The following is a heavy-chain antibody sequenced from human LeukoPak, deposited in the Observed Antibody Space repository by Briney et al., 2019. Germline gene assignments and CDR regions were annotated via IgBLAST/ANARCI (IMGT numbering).Heavy chain of an antibody. D-gene: IGHD2-2*01. CDR3: ATGGGIVVVPAATTEDGLDY. CDR2: IIPILGTA. J-gene: IGHJ4*02. CDR1: GGTFSSYA. Sequence: GASVKVSCKASGGTFSSYAISWVRQAPGQGLEWMGRIIPILGTANYAQKFQGRVTITADESTSTAYMELSSLRSEDTAVYYCATGGGIVVVPAATTEDGLDYWGQGTLVTVSS. V-gene: IGHV1-69*11.